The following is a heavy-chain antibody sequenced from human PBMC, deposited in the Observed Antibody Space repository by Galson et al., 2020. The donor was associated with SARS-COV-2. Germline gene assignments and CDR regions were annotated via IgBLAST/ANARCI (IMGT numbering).Heavy chain of an antibody. CDR3: ARRELLFFDY. V-gene: IGHV4-38-2*01. CDR2: IYHSGST. J-gene: IGHJ4*02. CDR1: GYSISSGYY. D-gene: IGHD1-26*01. Sequence: SETLSLTCAVSGYSISSGYYWGWIRQPPGKGLEWIGSIYHSGSTYYNPSLKSRVTISVDTSKNQFSLKLSSVTAADTAVYYCARRELLFFDYWGQGTLVVVSS.